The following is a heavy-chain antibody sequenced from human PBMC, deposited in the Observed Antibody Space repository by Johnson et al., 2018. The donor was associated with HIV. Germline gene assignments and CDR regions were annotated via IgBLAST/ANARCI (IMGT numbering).Heavy chain of an antibody. J-gene: IGHJ3*01. D-gene: IGHD6-6*01. CDR2: IKQDGSEK. Sequence: VQLVESGGGLVQPGGSLRLSCAASGFTFSSYWMSWVRQAPGKGLEWVANIKQDGSEKYYVDSVKGRFTISRENAKNSLYLQMSSLRAEDTALYYCARGSSGSFDLWGRGTMVTVSS. CDR3: ARGSSGSFDL. V-gene: IGHV3-7*01. CDR1: GFTFSSYW.